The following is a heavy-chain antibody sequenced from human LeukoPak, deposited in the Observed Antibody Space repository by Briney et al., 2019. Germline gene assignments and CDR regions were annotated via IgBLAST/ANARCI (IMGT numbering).Heavy chain of an antibody. D-gene: IGHD4-17*01. V-gene: IGHV4-39*01. CDR2: IYYSGNT. Sequence: PSGTLSLTCTVSGGSISISSYYWGWIRQPPGNGLEWIVSIYYSGNTYCNPSLKSRVTISVDTSKNQFSLKLSSVTTADTAVYYCARLGKTTVTTSQAFDIWGQGTMVIVSS. CDR1: GGSISISSYY. J-gene: IGHJ3*02. CDR3: ARLGKTTVTTSQAFDI.